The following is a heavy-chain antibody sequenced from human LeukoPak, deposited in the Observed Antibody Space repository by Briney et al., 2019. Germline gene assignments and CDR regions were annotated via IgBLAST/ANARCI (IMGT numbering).Heavy chain of an antibody. CDR1: AFTVSTNH. V-gene: IGHV3-66*01. D-gene: IGHD5-18*01. J-gene: IGHJ6*02. CDR2: IYYGGSA. Sequence: PGGSLRLPCAASAFTVSTNHMSWVRQAPGKGLEWVSVIYYGGSAYYADSVKGRFTISRDNSKSTFYLQMNTVRDEHTAVYYCARENVDAAMVRKLYYYYYHGMDGWGQGTTVTVSS. CDR3: ARENVDAAMVRKLYYYYYHGMDG.